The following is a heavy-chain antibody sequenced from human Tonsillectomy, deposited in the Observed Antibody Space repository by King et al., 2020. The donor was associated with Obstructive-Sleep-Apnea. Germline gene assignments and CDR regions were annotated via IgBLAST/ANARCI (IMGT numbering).Heavy chain of an antibody. V-gene: IGHV3-23*04. CDR1: GFTFSSFA. J-gene: IGHJ6*02. CDR2: VGGSGSGGST. CDR3: AKEGPIAVAPSFYYGMDV. Sequence: VQLVESGGGLVQPGGSLRLSCAASGFTFSSFAMTWFRQAPGKGLEWVSTVGGSGSGGSTHYPDSVKGGFTISREDSKNWLFLQMSTLRVDDTAVYYCAKEGPIAVAPSFYYGMDVWGQGTTVTVSS. D-gene: IGHD6-19*01.